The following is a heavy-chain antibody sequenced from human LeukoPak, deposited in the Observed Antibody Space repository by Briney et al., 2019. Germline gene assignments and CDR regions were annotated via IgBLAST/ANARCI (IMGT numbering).Heavy chain of an antibody. D-gene: IGHD2-2*01. V-gene: IGHV1-69*05. J-gene: IGHJ6*03. CDR2: IIPIFGTA. CDR3: ARGPSWVRYCSSTSCSGMGAAHYMDV. Sequence: ASVKVSCKASGGIFSSYAISWVRQAPGQGLEWMGGIIPIFGTANYAQKFQGRVTITTDESTSTAYMELSSLRSEDTAVYYCARGPSWVRYCSSTSCSGMGAAHYMDVWGKGTTVTVSS. CDR1: GGIFSSYA.